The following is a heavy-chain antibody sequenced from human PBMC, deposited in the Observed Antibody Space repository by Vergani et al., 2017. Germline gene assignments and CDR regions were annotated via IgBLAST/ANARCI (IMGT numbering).Heavy chain of an antibody. CDR1: GASIRSSNYY. CDR2: IYYRGST. D-gene: IGHD6-19*01. J-gene: IGHJ5*02. V-gene: IGHV4-39*01. Sequence: QLQLQESVPGLVKPSATLSLTCSVSGASIRSSNYYWGWIRQPPGKVLEWIASIYYRGSTYYNPSLKSRVTISVDTSKNQFSLKLSSVTAADTAVYFCARHSTVEWLVKLGWIDPWGQGILVTVSS. CDR3: ARHSTVEWLVKLGWIDP.